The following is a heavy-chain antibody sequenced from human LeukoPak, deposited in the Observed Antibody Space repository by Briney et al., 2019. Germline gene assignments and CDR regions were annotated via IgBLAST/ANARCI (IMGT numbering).Heavy chain of an antibody. V-gene: IGHV4-30-4*01. CDR1: GGSISSGDYY. CDR2: IYYSGST. CDR3: ARNRAWQWRGLAV. Sequence: SQALSLTCTVSGGSISSGDYYWSWIRQPPGKGLEWIGYIYYSGSTYYNPSLKGRVTISVDTSKNQFSLKLSSVTAADTAVYYCARNRAWQWRGLAVWGQGTLVTVSS. J-gene: IGHJ4*02. D-gene: IGHD6-19*01.